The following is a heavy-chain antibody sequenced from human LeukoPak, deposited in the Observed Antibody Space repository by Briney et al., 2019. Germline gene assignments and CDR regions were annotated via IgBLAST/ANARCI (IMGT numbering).Heavy chain of an antibody. V-gene: IGHV1-2*02. J-gene: IGHJ3*02. CDR1: GYTFTGYY. Sequence: GASVKVSCKASGYTFTGYYMHWVRQAPGQGLEWMGWINPNSGGTNYAQKFQGRVTMTRDTSISTAYMELSRLRSDDTAVYYCARQGYYHDKKGLFPLYIWGQGTKVT. CDR2: INPNSGGT. CDR3: ARQGYYHDKKGLFPLYI. D-gene: IGHD3-22*01.